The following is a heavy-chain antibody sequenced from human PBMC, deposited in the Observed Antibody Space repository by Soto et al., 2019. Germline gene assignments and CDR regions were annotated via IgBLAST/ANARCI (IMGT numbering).Heavy chain of an antibody. J-gene: IGHJ4*02. CDR3: AHTPYSQEYFDY. Sequence: QITLKESGPTLVKPTQTLTLTCTFSGFSLSTSGVGVGWIRQPPGKALEWLALIYWDDDKRYSPSLKSRLTIPKDTSKNQVDLTMTNMDPVDTATYYCAHTPYSQEYFDYWGQGTLVTVSS. V-gene: IGHV2-5*02. CDR2: IYWDDDK. CDR1: GFSLSTSGVG. D-gene: IGHD1-26*01.